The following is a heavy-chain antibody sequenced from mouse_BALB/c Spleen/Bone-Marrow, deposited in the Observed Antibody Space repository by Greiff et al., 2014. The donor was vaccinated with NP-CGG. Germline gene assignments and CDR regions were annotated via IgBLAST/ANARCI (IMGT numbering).Heavy chain of an antibody. V-gene: IGHV1-15*01. Sequence: LVESGAELVRPGASVTLSCKASGYKFTDYEMHWVKQTPVHGLEWIGSIDPETGGIAYNQSFKGKATLTADRSSTTAYMELRSLTSEDSAVYYCTRGGIYFGYDVPMDYWGQGTSVTVSS. D-gene: IGHD2-2*01. CDR3: TRGGIYFGYDVPMDY. CDR1: GYKFTDYE. CDR2: IDPETGGI. J-gene: IGHJ4*01.